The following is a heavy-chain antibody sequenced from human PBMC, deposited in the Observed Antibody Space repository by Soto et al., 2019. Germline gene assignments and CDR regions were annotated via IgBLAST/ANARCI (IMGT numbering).Heavy chain of an antibody. CDR3: ARDSPPVDS. Sequence: QVQLVQSGAEVKRPGASVKVSCKASGYTFTSYAISWVRQAPGQGLEWMGWISAYNGNTNYAQKLQGRVTMTTDTSTNTAYMELRSLRPHDTAVYYCARDSPPVDSWGQGTLVTVSS. V-gene: IGHV1-18*01. J-gene: IGHJ4*02. CDR2: ISAYNGNT. CDR1: GYTFTSYA.